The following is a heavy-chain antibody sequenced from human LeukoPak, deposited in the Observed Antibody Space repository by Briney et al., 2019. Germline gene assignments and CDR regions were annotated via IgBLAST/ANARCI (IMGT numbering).Heavy chain of an antibody. V-gene: IGHV1-2*02. CDR1: GYTSVNYG. CDR3: AASQSYCGGDCYSGDAFDI. D-gene: IGHD2-21*01. J-gene: IGHJ3*02. CDR2: INPNSGGT. Sequence: ASVKLSCKASGYTSVNYGITWVRQAPGQGLEWMGWINPNSGGTNYAQKFQGRVTMTRDTSITTAYMELSRLRSDDTAVYYCAASQSYCGGDCYSGDAFDIWGQGTMVTVFS.